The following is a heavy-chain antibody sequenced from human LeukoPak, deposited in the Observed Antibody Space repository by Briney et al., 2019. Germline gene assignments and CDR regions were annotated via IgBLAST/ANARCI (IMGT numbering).Heavy chain of an antibody. V-gene: IGHV4-39*01. CDR3: ARRDSSGWYYFDY. Sequence: WETLSLPRSVSCVPNSSRIYYWGWTRKAAGQGLEGIGSIYYSGTTYYPPPLKRRVTISVDTYNHQFSLMLSSVTAANTAVYYCARRDSSGWYYFDYWGQGTLVTVSS. D-gene: IGHD6-19*01. J-gene: IGHJ4*02. CDR1: CVPNSSRIYY. CDR2: IYYSGTT.